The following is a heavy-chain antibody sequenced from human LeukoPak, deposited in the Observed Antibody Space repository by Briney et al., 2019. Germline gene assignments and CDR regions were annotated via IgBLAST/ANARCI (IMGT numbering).Heavy chain of an antibody. D-gene: IGHD1-26*01. V-gene: IGHV1-46*01. CDR1: GYTFTSNY. Sequence: ASVKVSCKAFGYTFTSNYMHWVRQAPGQGPEWMGVISPSGGSTTYAQKFQGRVTLTRDMSTSTDYLELSSLRSEDTAVYYCARRSFDYFDYWGQGTLVTVSS. CDR2: ISPSGGST. J-gene: IGHJ4*02. CDR3: ARRSFDYFDY.